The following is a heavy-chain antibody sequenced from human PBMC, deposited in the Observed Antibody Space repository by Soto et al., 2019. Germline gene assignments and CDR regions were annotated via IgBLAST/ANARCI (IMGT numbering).Heavy chain of an antibody. D-gene: IGHD3-9*01. CDR1: GGSVSSGSYY. V-gene: IGHV4-30-4*08. CDR2: ISSIGST. J-gene: IGHJ6*02. Sequence: SETLSLTCTVSGGSVSSGSYYWSWIRQPPGKGLEWIGYISSIGSTYYNPSLKSRVSVSRDTSKNQFSLKLSSVTTTDTAVYYCARGLVIRPYYYHGMDVWGQGTTVTVSS. CDR3: ARGLVIRPYYYHGMDV.